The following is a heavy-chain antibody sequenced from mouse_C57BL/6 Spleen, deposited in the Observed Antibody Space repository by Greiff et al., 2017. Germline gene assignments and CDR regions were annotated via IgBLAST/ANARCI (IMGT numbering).Heavy chain of an antibody. D-gene: IGHD3-2*02. V-gene: IGHV1-39*01. CDR1: GYSFTDYN. CDR2: INPNYGTT. CDR3: ARLTAQAAWFAY. Sequence: EVQVVESGPELVKPGASVKISCKASGYSFTDYNMNWVKQSTGKSLEWIGVINPNYGTTSYNQKFKGKATLTVDQSSSTAYMQLNSLTSEDSAVYYCARLTAQAAWFAYWGQGTLVTVSA. J-gene: IGHJ3*01.